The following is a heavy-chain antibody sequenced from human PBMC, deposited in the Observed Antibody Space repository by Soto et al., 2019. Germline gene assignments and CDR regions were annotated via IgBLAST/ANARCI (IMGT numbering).Heavy chain of an antibody. J-gene: IGHJ4*02. V-gene: IGHV3-30-3*01. CDR3: ARDWTGYVSAYFPDY. CDR2: ISSDGINT. D-gene: IGHD2-2*01. CDR1: GFDFSRHH. Sequence: QAGGSLRLSCSVSGFDFSRHHMHWVRQAPGKGLEWVAIISSDGINTNYADSVKGRFTISRDNSKNTVYLQMDSLRSEDTALYYCARDWTGYVSAYFPDYWGQGTVVTVSS.